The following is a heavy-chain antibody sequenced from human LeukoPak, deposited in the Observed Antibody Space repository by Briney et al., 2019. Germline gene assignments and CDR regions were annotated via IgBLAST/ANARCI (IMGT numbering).Heavy chain of an antibody. CDR2: IYTGGNT. V-gene: IGHV3-66*01. D-gene: IGHD3-22*01. CDR1: GFIVSHKY. Sequence: GGSLRLSCAASGFIVSHKYMAWVRQAPGKGLEWLSMIYTGGNTVSAESVKGRFIISRDNSRNTVHLQMNSLRDDDTAVYYCARGQIDLLRNYFDSWGPGTLVAVSS. J-gene: IGHJ4*02. CDR3: ARGQIDLLRNYFDS.